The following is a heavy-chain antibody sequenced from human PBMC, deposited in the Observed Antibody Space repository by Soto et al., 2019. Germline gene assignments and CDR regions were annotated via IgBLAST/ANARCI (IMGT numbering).Heavy chain of an antibody. D-gene: IGHD3-22*01. V-gene: IGHV3-7*03. J-gene: IGHJ4*02. CDR3: ARPGGYYDSSGYYN. CDR1: GFTFSSYW. Sequence: GESLKISCAASGFTFSSYWMSWVRQAPGKGLEWVANIKQDGSEKYYVDSVKGRFTISRDNAENSLYLQMNSLRAEDTAVYYCARPGGYYDSSGYYNWGQGTLVTVSS. CDR2: IKQDGSEK.